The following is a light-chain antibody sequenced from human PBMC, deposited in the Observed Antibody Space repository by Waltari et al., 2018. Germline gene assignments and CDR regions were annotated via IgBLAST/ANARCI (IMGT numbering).Light chain of an antibody. Sequence: VTSSTRAGQRVSTVLSGYQDTPGKAHRLLIYAVSTVPVGVPSRLSASGYGQDFTLTISGLQSDDIGVSYGEQSLTSPRFTFGGGTKVQIK. V-gene: IGKV1-39*01. CDR3: EQSLTSPRFT. CDR2: AVS. CDR1: QRVSTV. J-gene: IGKJ4*01.